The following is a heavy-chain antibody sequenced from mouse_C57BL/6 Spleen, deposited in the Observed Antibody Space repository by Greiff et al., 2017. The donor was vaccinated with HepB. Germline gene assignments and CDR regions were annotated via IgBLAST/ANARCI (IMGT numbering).Heavy chain of an antibody. CDR3: ARNDGSSYSYAMDY. V-gene: IGHV1-76*01. J-gene: IGHJ4*01. D-gene: IGHD1-1*01. CDR2: IYPGSGNT. CDR1: GYTFTDYY. Sequence: VQLQQSGAELVRPGASVKLSCKASGYTFTDYYINWVKQRPGQGLEWIARIYPGSGNTYYNEKFKGKATLTAEKSSSTAYMQLSSLTSEDSAVYFCARNDGSSYSYAMDYWGQGTSVTVSS.